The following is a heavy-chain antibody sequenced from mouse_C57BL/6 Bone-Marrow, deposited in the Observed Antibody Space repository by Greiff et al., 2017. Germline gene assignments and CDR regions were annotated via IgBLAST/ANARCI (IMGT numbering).Heavy chain of an antibody. CDR2: INPGSGGT. CDR1: GYAFTDYL. Sequence: QVHVKQSGAELVRPGTSVKVSCKASGYAFTDYLIEWVKQRPGQGLEWIGVINPGSGGTNYNEKFKGKTTLTADKSSSTAYMQLSSLTSEDSAVYFCARSKNGDSWFAYWGQGTLVTVSA. CDR3: ARSKNGDSWFAY. V-gene: IGHV1-54*01. D-gene: IGHD4-1*01. J-gene: IGHJ3*01.